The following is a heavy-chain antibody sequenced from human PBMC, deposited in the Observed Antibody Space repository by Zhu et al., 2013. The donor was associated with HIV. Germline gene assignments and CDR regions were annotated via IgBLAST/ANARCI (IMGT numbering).Heavy chain of an antibody. D-gene: IGHD5-18*01. V-gene: IGHV1-2*02. CDR3: ARAKADIAMVSVH. J-gene: IGHJ4*02. CDR2: INPNDGHT. Sequence: QVQLVQSGAEVKKPGASMTVSCEASGYSFSGYYMHWVRQAPGQGLEWMGWINPNDGHTKYAEKFHDRVIMTRDTSMKTAYLVLNSLKSDDTAVYYCARAKADIAMVSVHWGQGTLVIVSS. CDR1: GYSFSGYY.